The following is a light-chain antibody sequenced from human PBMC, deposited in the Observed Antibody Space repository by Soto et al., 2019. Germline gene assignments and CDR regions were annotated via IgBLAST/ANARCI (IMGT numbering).Light chain of an antibody. V-gene: IGLV2-8*01. CDR1: SSDVGGYNY. J-gene: IGLJ1*01. CDR2: EVS. Sequence: QSALTKPPSASGSPGQSVTISCTGTSSDVGGYNYVSWYQQHPGKAPKLMIYEVSKRPSGVPDRFSGSKSGNTASLTVSGLQAEDEADYYCSSYAGSNKSVFGTGTKVTVL. CDR3: SSYAGSNKSV.